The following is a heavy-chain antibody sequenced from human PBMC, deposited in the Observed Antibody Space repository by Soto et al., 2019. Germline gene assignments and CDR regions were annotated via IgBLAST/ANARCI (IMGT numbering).Heavy chain of an antibody. Sequence: SETLSLTCTVSGGSISSYYWSWIRPPPGKGLEWIGYIYYSGSTNYNPSLKSRVTISVDTSKNQFSLKLSSVTAADTAVYYCAREERYCSSTSCFDAFDIWGQGTMVTVSS. CDR1: GGSISSYY. CDR3: AREERYCSSTSCFDAFDI. J-gene: IGHJ3*02. V-gene: IGHV4-59*01. CDR2: IYYSGST. D-gene: IGHD2-2*01.